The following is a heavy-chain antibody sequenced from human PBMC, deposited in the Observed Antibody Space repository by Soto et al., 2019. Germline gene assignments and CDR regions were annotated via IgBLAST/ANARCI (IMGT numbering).Heavy chain of an antibody. J-gene: IGHJ4*02. CDR2: INPNSGGT. Sequence: QVQLVQSGAEVKKPGASVKVSCKASGYTFTGHYMHWVRQAPGQGLEWMGWINPNSGGTRYPQKFQGRVTMTRDTSISTVYMALTRLRSDDTAVYYCARDLARGGGSAGFDYWGQGTLVTVSS. V-gene: IGHV1-2*02. D-gene: IGHD1-26*01. CDR1: GYTFTGHY. CDR3: ARDLARGGGSAGFDY.